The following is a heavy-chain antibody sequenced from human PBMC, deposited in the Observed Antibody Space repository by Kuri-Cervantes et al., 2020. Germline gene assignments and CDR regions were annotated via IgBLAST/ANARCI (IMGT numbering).Heavy chain of an antibody. D-gene: IGHD1-1*01. V-gene: IGHV1-18*01. CDR2: ISVYNGNT. CDR3: ASMTGLEIGFDY. CDR1: GYNLTNYA. J-gene: IGHJ4*02. Sequence: ASVKVSCKASGYNLTNYAFSCVRQAPGQGLEWMAWISVYNGNTNCAQNVQGRVTLTTDTATSTAYMELRSLRSEDTAVYYCASMTGLEIGFDYWGQGTLVTVSS.